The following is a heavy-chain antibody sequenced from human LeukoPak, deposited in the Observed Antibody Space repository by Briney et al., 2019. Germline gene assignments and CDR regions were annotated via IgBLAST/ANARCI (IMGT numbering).Heavy chain of an antibody. D-gene: IGHD1-26*01. CDR1: GGSISSYY. Sequence: SETLSLTCTVSGGSISSYYWSWIRQPPGKGLEWIGSIYYSGSTYYNPSLKSRVTISVDTSKNQFSLELSSVTAADTAVYYCARVPKGWAFDYWGQGTLVTVSS. J-gene: IGHJ4*02. CDR2: IYYSGST. CDR3: ARVPKGWAFDY. V-gene: IGHV4-39*07.